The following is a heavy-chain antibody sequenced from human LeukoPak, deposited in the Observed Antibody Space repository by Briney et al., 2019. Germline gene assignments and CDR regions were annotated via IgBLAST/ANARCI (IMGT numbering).Heavy chain of an antibody. CDR3: ARGIYWSLDS. V-gene: IGHV3-23*01. J-gene: IGHJ4*02. CDR2: FSGGDGQT. CDR1: GFIFNTYG. Sequence: PGGSLRLSCAISGFIFNTYGMNWVRQTPGKGLEWISTFSGGDGQTFYADSVKGRFTISRDSSTNTVSLQTSSLRVEDTAVYYCARGIYWSLDSWGQGTLVTVSS. D-gene: IGHD1-1*01.